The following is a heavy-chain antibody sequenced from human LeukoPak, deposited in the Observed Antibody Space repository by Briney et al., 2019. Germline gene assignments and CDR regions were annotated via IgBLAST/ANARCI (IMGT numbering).Heavy chain of an antibody. V-gene: IGHV3-30*02. CDR1: EFAFSRNN. CDR3: AKDQGGGHCSFDY. J-gene: IGHJ4*02. Sequence: GGSLRLSCAASEFAFSRNNMHWVRQAPGKGLEWVSFISYDGSDKNYAESVKGRSNISRDNSKTTLFLQMNSLGAGDTALYYCAKDQGGGHCSFDYWGQGTLVTVSS. CDR2: ISYDGSDK. D-gene: IGHD2-21*02.